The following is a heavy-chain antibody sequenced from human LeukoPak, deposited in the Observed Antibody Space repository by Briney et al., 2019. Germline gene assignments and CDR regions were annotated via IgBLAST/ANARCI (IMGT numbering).Heavy chain of an antibody. Sequence: SETLSLTCAGYGGSFSGYYWSWIRQPPGKGLEWIGEINHSGSTNYNPSLKSRVTISVDTSKNQFSLKLSSVTAADTAVYYCARGGKQWLNRYPPRIFDYWGQGTLVTVSS. CDR3: ARGGKQWLNRYPPRIFDY. CDR2: INHSGST. V-gene: IGHV4-34*01. D-gene: IGHD6-19*01. J-gene: IGHJ4*02. CDR1: GGSFSGYY.